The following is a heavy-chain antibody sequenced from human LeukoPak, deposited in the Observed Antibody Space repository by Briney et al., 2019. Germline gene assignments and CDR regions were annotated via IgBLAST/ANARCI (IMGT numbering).Heavy chain of an antibody. CDR3: ATDTITTAFDP. CDR1: GYTFTVYY. CDR2: INPNSGGT. D-gene: IGHD1-14*01. J-gene: IGHJ5*02. V-gene: IGHV1-2*02. Sequence: GASVTVSCKASGYTFTVYYMHWVRQAPGQGLEWMGWINPNSGGTNYGQKFQGRVTMTRDTSISTAYMELSRLRSDDTAVYYCATDTITTAFDPWGQGTLVTVSS.